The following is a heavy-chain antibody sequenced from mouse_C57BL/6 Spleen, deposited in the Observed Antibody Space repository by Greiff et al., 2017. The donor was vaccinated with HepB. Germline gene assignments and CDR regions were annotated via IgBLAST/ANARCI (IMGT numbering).Heavy chain of an antibody. Sequence: QVQLQQSGAELVKPGASVKISCKASGYAFSSYWMNWVKQRPGKGLEWIGQIYPGDGDTNYNGKFKGKATLTADKSSSTAYMQLSSLTSEDSAVYFCARSTRDYYGSSYYFDYWGQGTTLTVSS. D-gene: IGHD1-1*01. V-gene: IGHV1-80*01. J-gene: IGHJ2*01. CDR1: GYAFSSYW. CDR3: ARSTRDYYGSSYYFDY. CDR2: IYPGDGDT.